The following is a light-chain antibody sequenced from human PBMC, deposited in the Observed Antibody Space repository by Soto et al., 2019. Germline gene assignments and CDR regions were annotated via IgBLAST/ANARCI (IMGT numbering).Light chain of an antibody. CDR1: QSVSNN. V-gene: IGKV3D-15*01. Sequence: EIVLTQSPGTLSLSPGERATLSCRASQSVSNNYLAWYQQKPGQAPRLLIYGASTRAAGIPDRFSGSGSGTEFTLTISSLQSEDFAVYYCLQYKNWPRTFGQGTKVDIK. CDR2: GAS. J-gene: IGKJ1*01. CDR3: LQYKNWPRT.